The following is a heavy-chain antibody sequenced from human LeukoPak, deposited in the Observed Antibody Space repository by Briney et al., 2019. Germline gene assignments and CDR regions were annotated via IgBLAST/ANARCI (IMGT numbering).Heavy chain of an antibody. Sequence: ASVKVSRKASGYTFTGYYMHWVRQAPGQGLEWMGRINPNSGGTNYAQKFQGRVTMTRDTSISTAYMELSRLRSDDTAVYYCARSLRYCSGGSCYGLAFDIWGQGTMVTVSS. CDR1: GYTFTGYY. V-gene: IGHV1-2*06. D-gene: IGHD2-15*01. CDR3: ARSLRYCSGGSCYGLAFDI. CDR2: INPNSGGT. J-gene: IGHJ3*02.